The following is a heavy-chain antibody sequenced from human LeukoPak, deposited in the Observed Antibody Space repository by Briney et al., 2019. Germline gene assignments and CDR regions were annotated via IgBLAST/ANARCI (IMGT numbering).Heavy chain of an antibody. V-gene: IGHV4-39*01. D-gene: IGHD3-10*01. CDR1: GDSIIGYY. Sequence: SETLSLTCSVSGDSIIGYYWGWIRQPPGKGLEWIGNIYYTGNTYYNSSLKSRVTISVDTSKNQFSLKLSSVTAADTAVYYCARRIITMVRGVIINGAYFDYWGQGTLVTVSS. CDR3: ARRIITMVRGVIINGAYFDY. J-gene: IGHJ4*02. CDR2: IYYTGNT.